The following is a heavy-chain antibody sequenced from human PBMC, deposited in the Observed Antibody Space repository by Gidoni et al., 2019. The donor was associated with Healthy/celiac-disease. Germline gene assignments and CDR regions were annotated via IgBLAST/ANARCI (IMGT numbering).Heavy chain of an antibody. CDR1: GGYISSGGYY. CDR3: ARYSSSWYEGAFDI. Sequence: QVQLQESGPGLGKPSQTLSLTCTVSGGYISSGGYYWSWIRQHPGKGLEWIGYIYYSGSTYYNPSLKSRVTISVDTSKNQFSLKLSSVTAADTAVYYCARYSSSWYEGAFDIWGQGTMVTVSS. V-gene: IGHV4-31*03. J-gene: IGHJ3*02. CDR2: IYYSGST. D-gene: IGHD6-13*01.